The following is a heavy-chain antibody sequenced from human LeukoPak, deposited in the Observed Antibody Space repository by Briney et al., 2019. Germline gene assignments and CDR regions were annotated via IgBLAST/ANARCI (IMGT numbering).Heavy chain of an antibody. V-gene: IGHV3-15*01. CDR3: TTEGMRELRGEFPFDY. D-gene: IGHD3-16*01. CDR1: GFTFSNAW. J-gene: IGHJ4*02. CDR2: IKSKTDGGTT. Sequence: GGSLRPSRAASGFTFSNAWMSWVRQAPGKGLEWVGRIKSKTDGGTTDYAAPVKGRFTISRDDSKNTLYLQMNSLKTEDTAVYYCTTEGMRELRGEFPFDYWGQGTLVTVSS.